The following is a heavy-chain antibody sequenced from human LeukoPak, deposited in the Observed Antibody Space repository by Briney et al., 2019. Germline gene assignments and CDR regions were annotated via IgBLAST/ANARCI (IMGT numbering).Heavy chain of an antibody. Sequence: SQTLSLTCTVSGDSISSGDHYWSWIRQPPGKGLEWIGYIHYRGSTYYNPSLKSRVTISGDMSKNQFSLSLNSLTAADSAVYYCARAAAGTNTYYYFDYWGQGTLVTVSS. CDR2: IHYRGST. J-gene: IGHJ4*02. CDR1: GDSISSGDHY. V-gene: IGHV4-30-4*01. CDR3: ARAAAGTNTYYYFDY. D-gene: IGHD5-12*01.